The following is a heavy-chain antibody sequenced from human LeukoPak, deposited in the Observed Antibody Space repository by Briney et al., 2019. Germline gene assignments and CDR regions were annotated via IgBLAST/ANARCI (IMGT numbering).Heavy chain of an antibody. CDR1: GLTFSSYG. J-gene: IGHJ4*02. CDR3: AKDLADIVVVPAAILDY. D-gene: IGHD2-2*01. CDR2: ISYDGSNK. Sequence: SGRSLRLSCAASGLTFSSYGMHWVRQAPGKGLEWVAVISYDGSNKYYADSVKGRFTISRDNSKNTLYLQMNSLRAEDTAVYYCAKDLADIVVVPAAILDYWGQGTLVTVSS. V-gene: IGHV3-30*18.